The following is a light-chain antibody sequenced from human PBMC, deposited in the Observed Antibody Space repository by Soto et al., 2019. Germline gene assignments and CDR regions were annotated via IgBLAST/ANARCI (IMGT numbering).Light chain of an antibody. Sequence: QSVLTQPPSVSGAPGQRVTISCTGSSGYDVHWYQQLPGIAPKLLIYGNSNRPPGVPDRFSGSKSGTSASLAITGLQAEDEADYYCQSYDSSLSGGVFGGGTKLTVL. CDR1: SGYD. CDR2: GNS. J-gene: IGLJ3*02. CDR3: QSYDSSLSGGV. V-gene: IGLV1-40*01.